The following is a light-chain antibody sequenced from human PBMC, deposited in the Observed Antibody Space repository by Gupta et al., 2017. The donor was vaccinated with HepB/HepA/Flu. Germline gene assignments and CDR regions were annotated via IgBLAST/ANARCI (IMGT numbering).Light chain of an antibody. V-gene: IGLV1-44*01. Sequence: QSVLTQPPSASGPPGHSVPITRSGRRSNIGSNNVNWYQQHPGTAPQLLIYKSDQRPSGVPDRFSCSKSDTSAAPAITGLQSEDEAEDYCAAWDDSLDVRLFGGGTKLTVL. J-gene: IGLJ3*02. CDR2: KSD. CDR1: RSNIGSNN. CDR3: AAWDDSLDVRL.